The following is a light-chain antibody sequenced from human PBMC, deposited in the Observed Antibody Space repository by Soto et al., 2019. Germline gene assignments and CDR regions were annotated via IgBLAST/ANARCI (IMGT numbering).Light chain of an antibody. Sequence: QSALTQPASVSASPGQSITISCTGTSSDIGGYNYVSWYQQHPDKAPKLMIYEVNNRPSGVSDRFSGSKSGNTASLTISGLRPEDEADYYCSSHTTSSTLVFRTGTTVTVL. CDR3: SSHTTSSTLV. CDR2: EVN. V-gene: IGLV2-14*01. CDR1: SSDIGGYNY. J-gene: IGLJ1*01.